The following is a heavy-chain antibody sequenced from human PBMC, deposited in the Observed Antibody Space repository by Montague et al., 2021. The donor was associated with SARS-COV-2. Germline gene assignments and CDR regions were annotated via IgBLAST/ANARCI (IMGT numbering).Heavy chain of an antibody. CDR2: IRSSSSYT. CDR1: RFTFSDYC. D-gene: IGHD2-8*02. CDR3: ARDGGVVRDWFEP. Sequence: SLRLSCAASRFTFSDYCMSWVRRAPGKGLEWVAYIRSSSSYTNYEDSVKGRFTISRDNAKHSLYLHMNSLRAEDTAVYYCARDGGVVRDWFEPWGQGTLVTVSS. V-gene: IGHV3-11*05. J-gene: IGHJ5*02.